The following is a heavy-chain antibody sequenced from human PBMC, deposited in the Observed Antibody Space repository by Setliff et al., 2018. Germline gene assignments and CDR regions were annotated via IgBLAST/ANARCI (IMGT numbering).Heavy chain of an antibody. Sequence: SETVSLTCTVSGGSMTSYYWTWIRQPPGEGLEWIGYIFYSGNTEYNPSLKSRVTISVDTSKSQFSLKLTSVTAADTAVYYCARIRGPTGNCQEAFDIWSEGTMVTVSS. D-gene: IGHD1-1*01. CDR1: GGSMTSYY. CDR3: ARIRGPTGNCQEAFDI. J-gene: IGHJ3*02. V-gene: IGHV4-59*01. CDR2: IFYSGNT.